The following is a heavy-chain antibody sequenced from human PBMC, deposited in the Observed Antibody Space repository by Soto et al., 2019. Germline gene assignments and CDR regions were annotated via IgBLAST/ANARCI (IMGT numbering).Heavy chain of an antibody. D-gene: IGHD3-22*01. V-gene: IGHV1-69*01. Sequence: QVQLVQSGAEVKKPGSSVKVSCKASGGTFSSYAISWVRQAPGQGLEWMGGIIPIFGTANYAQKFQGRVTITADESTSTAYMELSSLRAEDTAVYYCARTITDYDSSGYYTYYGMDVWGQGTTVTVYS. CDR3: ARTITDYDSSGYYTYYGMDV. J-gene: IGHJ6*02. CDR1: GGTFSSYA. CDR2: IIPIFGTA.